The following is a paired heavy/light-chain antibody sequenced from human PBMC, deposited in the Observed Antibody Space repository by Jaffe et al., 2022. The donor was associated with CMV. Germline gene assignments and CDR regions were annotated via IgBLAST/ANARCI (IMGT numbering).Heavy chain of an antibody. J-gene: IGHJ4*02. CDR2: INHSGST. V-gene: IGHV4-34*01. CDR3: ARERRITMIVVVIAYFDY. Sequence: QVQLQQWGAGLLKPSETLSLTCAVYGGSFSGYYWSWIRQPPGKGLEWIGEINHSGSTNYNPSLKSRVTISVDTSKNQFSLKLSSVTAADTAVYYCARERRITMIVVVIAYFDYWGQGTLVTVSS. D-gene: IGHD3-22*01. CDR1: GGSFSGYY.
Light chain of an antibody. J-gene: IGLJ3*02. CDR2: GKN. CDR1: SLRSYY. V-gene: IGLV3-19*01. CDR3: NSRDSSGNHPKV. Sequence: SSELTQDPAVSVALGQTVRITCQGDSLRSYYASWYQQKPGQAPVLVIYGKNNRPSGIPDRFSGSSSGNTASLTITGAQAEDEADYYCNSRDSSGNHPKVFGGGTKLTVL.